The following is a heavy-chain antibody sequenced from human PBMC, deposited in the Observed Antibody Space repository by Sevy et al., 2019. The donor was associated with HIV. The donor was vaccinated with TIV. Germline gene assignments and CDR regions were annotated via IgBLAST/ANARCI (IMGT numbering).Heavy chain of an antibody. Sequence: SETLSLTCNVSGGSISSGGYYWSWIRQHPGKGLEWIGYIYYSGSTYYNPSLKSRVTISVDTSKNQFSLKLSSVTAADTAVYYCARVYYYGSGRGYNWFDPWGQGTLVTVSS. CDR3: ARVYYYGSGRGYNWFDP. J-gene: IGHJ5*02. V-gene: IGHV4-31*03. CDR1: GGSISSGGYY. D-gene: IGHD3-10*01. CDR2: IYYSGST.